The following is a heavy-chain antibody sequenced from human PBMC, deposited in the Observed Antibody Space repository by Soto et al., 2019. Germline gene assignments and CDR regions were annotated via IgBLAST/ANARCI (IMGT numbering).Heavy chain of an antibody. CDR2: INAGNGNT. J-gene: IGHJ5*02. CDR3: ARQGTRSSWYEPPNWFDP. D-gene: IGHD6-13*01. CDR1: GYTFTSYA. Sequence: GASVKVSCKASGYTFTSYAMHWVRQAPGQRLEWMGWINAGNGNTKYSQKFQGRVTITRDTSASTAYMELSSLRSEDTAVYYCARQGTRSSWYEPPNWFDPWGQGTLVTAPQ. V-gene: IGHV1-3*01.